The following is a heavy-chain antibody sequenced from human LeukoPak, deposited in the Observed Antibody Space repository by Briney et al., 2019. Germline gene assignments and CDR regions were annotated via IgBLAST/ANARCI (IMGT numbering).Heavy chain of an antibody. CDR2: IIPIFGTA. J-gene: IGHJ4*02. CDR3: ARDGIRYFDWLYY. D-gene: IGHD3-9*01. V-gene: IGHV1-69*06. CDR1: GGTFSSYA. Sequence: SVKVCCKASGGTFSSYAISWVRQAPGQGLEWMGGIIPIFGTANYAQKSQGRVTITAEKSTSIAYMELSSLRSEDTAVFFQARDGIRYFDWLYYWGQGTLVTVSS.